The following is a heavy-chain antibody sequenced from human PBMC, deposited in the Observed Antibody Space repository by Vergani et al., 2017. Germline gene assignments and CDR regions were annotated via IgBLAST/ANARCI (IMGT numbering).Heavy chain of an antibody. V-gene: IGHV5-51*03. J-gene: IGHJ6*02. CDR3: ARGNVDSLRYFDWLYYYYYGMDV. CDR2: IYPGDSDT. Sequence: EVQLVQSGAEVKKPGESLKISCKGSGYSFTSYWIGWVRQMPGKGLEWMGIIYPGDSDTRYSPSFQGQVTISADKSISTAYLQWSSLKASDTAMYYCARGNVDSLRYFDWLYYYYYGMDVWGQGTTVTVSS. D-gene: IGHD3-9*01. CDR1: GYSFTSYW.